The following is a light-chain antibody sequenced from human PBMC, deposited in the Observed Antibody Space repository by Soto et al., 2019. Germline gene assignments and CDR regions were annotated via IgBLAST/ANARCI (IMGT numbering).Light chain of an antibody. CDR2: AAS. J-gene: IGKJ1*01. CDR1: HDISTF. Sequence: DIQLTQSPSLLSASIGDRVTITCRASHDISTFLAWYQQKPGKAPKLLIYAASTLQSGVPSRFSGSGSGTDFTLTISCLQSEDFATYYCQQYYSYPWTFGQGTKVDI. CDR3: QQYYSYPWT. V-gene: IGKV1-9*01.